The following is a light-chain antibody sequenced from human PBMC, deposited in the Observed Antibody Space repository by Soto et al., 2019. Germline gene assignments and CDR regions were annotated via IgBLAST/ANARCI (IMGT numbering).Light chain of an antibody. Sequence: QSALTQPASVSGSPGQSITISCAGTTTDVATYDLVSWYQHHPGTAPKVILYEVTKRPSGVSNRFSGSKSGNTASLTISGLQPEDEADYFCCSYAGGNTFVFGGGTKLTVL. CDR1: TTDVATYDL. CDR3: CSYAGGNTFV. J-gene: IGLJ2*01. CDR2: EVT. V-gene: IGLV2-23*02.